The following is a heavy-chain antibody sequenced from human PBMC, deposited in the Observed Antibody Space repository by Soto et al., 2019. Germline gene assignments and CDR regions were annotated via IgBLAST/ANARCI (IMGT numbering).Heavy chain of an antibody. Sequence: SETLSLTCTVSGGSISSGGYYWNWIRQHPGKGLEWIGYIYYIGSTYYNPSLKSRVTISLDTSKNQFSLKLSSVTAADTAVYYCARAADCSGGSCYFFLGYWGQGTLVTVSS. V-gene: IGHV4-31*03. CDR2: IYYIGST. CDR1: GGSISSGGYY. J-gene: IGHJ4*02. CDR3: ARAADCSGGSCYFFLGY. D-gene: IGHD2-15*01.